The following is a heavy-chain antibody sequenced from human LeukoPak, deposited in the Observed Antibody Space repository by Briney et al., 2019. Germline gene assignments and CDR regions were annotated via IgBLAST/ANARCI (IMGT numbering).Heavy chain of an antibody. Sequence: GGSLRLSCAASGFTFSGSAMHWVRQASGKGLEWVGRIRSKANSYATAYAASVRGRFTISRDDSKNTAYLQMNSLKTEDTAVYYCTRPAAPCGDCNLYYFDYWGQGTLVTVSS. CDR2: IRSKANSYAT. J-gene: IGHJ4*02. D-gene: IGHD2-21*02. CDR3: TRPAAPCGDCNLYYFDY. CDR1: GFTFSGSA. V-gene: IGHV3-73*01.